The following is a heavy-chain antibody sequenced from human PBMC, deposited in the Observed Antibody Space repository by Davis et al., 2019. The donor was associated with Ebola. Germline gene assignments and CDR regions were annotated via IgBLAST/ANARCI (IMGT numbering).Heavy chain of an antibody. D-gene: IGHD3-22*01. V-gene: IGHV3-43D*03. CDR2: ISWDGRST. CDR3: TAYDSTFRNY. Sequence: GESLKISCAASGFTFSSYAMNWVRQAPGKGLEWVSLISWDGRSTAYADSVRDRFSISRDNSRNFLYLQMNGLRAEDTALYYCTAYDSTFRNYWGQGTLVTVPS. CDR1: GFTFSSYA. J-gene: IGHJ4*02.